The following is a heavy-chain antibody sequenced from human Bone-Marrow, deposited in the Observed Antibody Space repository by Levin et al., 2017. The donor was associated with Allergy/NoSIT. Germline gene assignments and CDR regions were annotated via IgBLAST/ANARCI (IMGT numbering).Heavy chain of an antibody. D-gene: IGHD6-19*01. CDR3: AKGAGWVAGAVALI. V-gene: IGHV3-23*01. CDR1: GFTFNSYA. J-gene: IGHJ4*02. Sequence: GESLKISCAASGFTFNSYALSWVRQAPGKGLEWVSAISGSGSSTYYADSVKGRFTISRDNSKTTLYLQMNSLRAEDMAVYYCAKGAGWVAGAVALIWGQGTLVTVSS. CDR2: ISGSGSST.